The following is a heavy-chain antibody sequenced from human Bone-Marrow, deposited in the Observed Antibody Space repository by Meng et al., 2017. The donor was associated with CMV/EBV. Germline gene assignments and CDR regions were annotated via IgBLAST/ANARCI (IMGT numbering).Heavy chain of an antibody. CDR2: INHSGST. D-gene: IGHD1-26*01. J-gene: IGHJ4*02. CDR1: GGSFSGYY. Sequence: SETLSLTCAVYGGSFSGYYWSWIRQPPGKGLEWIGEINHSGSTNYNPSLKSRVTISVDTSKNQFSLKLSPVTAADTAVYYCAKYSGSYYAYYFDYWGQGTLVTVSS. V-gene: IGHV4-34*01. CDR3: AKYSGSYYAYYFDY.